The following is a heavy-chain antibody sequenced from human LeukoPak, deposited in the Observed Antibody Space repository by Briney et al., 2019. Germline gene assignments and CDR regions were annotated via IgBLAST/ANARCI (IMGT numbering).Heavy chain of an antibody. V-gene: IGHV3-53*01. CDR2: IYSDNT. CDR3: ARGAGSSWYGGWFDP. J-gene: IGHJ5*02. D-gene: IGHD6-13*01. CDR1: GFTVSSNS. Sequence: GGSLRLSCTVSGFTVSSNSMSWVRQAPGKGLEWVSFIYSDNTHYSDSVKGRFTISRDNAKNSLYLQMNSLRAEDTALYYCARGAGSSWYGGWFDPWGQGTLVTVSS.